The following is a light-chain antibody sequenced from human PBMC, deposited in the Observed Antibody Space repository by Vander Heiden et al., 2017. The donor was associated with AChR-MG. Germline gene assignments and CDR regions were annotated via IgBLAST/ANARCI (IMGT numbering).Light chain of an antibody. CDR3: QQANSFPFT. CDR2: AAS. CDR1: QGISSW. J-gene: IGKJ5*01. Sequence: DIKMTQSPSSASASDGVRVTITCRASQGISSWLAWYQQKPGKAPKLLFYAASGLQSGVPSRFSGRGSGTDFTLTISSLQPEDFATYYCQQANSFPFTFGQGTRLEIK. V-gene: IGKV1-12*01.